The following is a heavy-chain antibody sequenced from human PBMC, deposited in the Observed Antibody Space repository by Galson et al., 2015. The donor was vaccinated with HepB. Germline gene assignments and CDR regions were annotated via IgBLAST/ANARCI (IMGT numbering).Heavy chain of an antibody. CDR3: ASDCTGSENYHMDV. J-gene: IGHJ6*03. CDR2: IKANRGVT. V-gene: IGHV1-2*06. CDR1: GYTFNAYF. D-gene: IGHD2-8*02. Sequence: LLRVDCKASGYTFNAYFMHWVRQAPGQGLEWMGRIKANRGVTRFAQNFQGRVTMSQDTSSRTDYMDLSSLRSADTAVYYCASDCTGSENYHMDVWGKGTKVTVSS.